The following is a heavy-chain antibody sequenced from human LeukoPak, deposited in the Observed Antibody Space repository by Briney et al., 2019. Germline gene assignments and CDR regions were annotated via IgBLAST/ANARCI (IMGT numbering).Heavy chain of an antibody. CDR1: GGSFSGYY. J-gene: IGHJ5*02. D-gene: IGHD3-3*01. CDR2: INHSGST. CDR3: ARNTIFGGWFDP. Sequence: SETLSLTCAVYGGSFSGYYWSWIRQPPGKGLEWIGEINHSGSTYYNPSLKSRVTISVDTSKNQFSLKLSSVTAADTAVYYCARNTIFGGWFDPWGQGTLVTVSS. V-gene: IGHV4-34*01.